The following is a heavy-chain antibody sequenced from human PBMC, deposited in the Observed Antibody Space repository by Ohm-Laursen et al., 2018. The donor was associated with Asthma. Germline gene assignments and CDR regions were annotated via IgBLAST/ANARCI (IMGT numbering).Heavy chain of an antibody. J-gene: IGHJ3*01. CDR3: VREDNWGLDL. V-gene: IGHV3-30*03. Sequence: SSLGLSCAASGFAFSTYGMHWVRQAPGKGLEWVAVISYHGSNQFYTNSVKGRFTISRDNAKNTLYLQMNSLRAEDMALYYCVREDNWGLDLWGQGTMVTVSS. CDR1: GFAFSTYG. D-gene: IGHD7-27*01. CDR2: ISYHGSNQ.